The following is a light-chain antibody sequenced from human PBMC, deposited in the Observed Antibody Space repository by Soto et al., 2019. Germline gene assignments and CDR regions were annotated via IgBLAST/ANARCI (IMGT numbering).Light chain of an antibody. CDR1: QDSRTA. CDR3: QQYDNLPPFT. Sequence: DIQMTQSPSSLSASVGARVSITCQASQDSRTALRWFQQKPGRAPKLLIYGASYLETGVPSRFRGSGSGTDFSFTISSLQPEDIATYYCQQYDNLPPFTFGPGTKVDIK. V-gene: IGKV1-33*01. J-gene: IGKJ3*01. CDR2: GAS.